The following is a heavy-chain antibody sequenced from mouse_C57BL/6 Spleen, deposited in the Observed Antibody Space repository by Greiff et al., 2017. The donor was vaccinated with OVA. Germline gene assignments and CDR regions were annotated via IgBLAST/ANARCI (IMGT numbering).Heavy chain of an antibody. V-gene: IGHV5-16*01. J-gene: IGHJ4*01. CDR1: GFTFSDYY. D-gene: IGHD2-10*01. CDR2: INSDGSST. CDR3: ARVLLGMDY. Sequence: EVQLVESEGGLVQPGSSMKLSCTASGFTFSDYYMAWVRQVPEKGLEWVANINSDGSSTYYLDSLKSRFIISRDNAKNILYLQMSSLESEDTATYYCARVLLGMDYWGQGTSVTVSS.